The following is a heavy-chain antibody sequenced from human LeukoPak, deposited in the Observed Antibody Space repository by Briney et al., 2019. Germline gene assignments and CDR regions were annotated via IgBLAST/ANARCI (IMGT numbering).Heavy chain of an antibody. J-gene: IGHJ3*02. CDR1: GFTFSSYA. CDR3: TTGSPDAFDI. CDR2: IKSKTDGGTT. V-gene: IGHV3-15*01. Sequence: GGSLRLSCAASGFTFSSYAMSWVRQAPGKGLEWVGRIKSKTDGGTTDYAAPVKGRFTISRDDSKNTLYLQMNSLKTEDTAVYYCTTGSPDAFDIWGQGTMVTVSS.